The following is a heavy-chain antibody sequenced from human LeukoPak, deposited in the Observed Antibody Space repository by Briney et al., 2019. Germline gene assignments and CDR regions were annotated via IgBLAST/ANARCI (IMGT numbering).Heavy chain of an antibody. CDR2: ISPSASDT. V-gene: IGHV3-13*01. Sequence: GGSLRLSCAASGFTFSAWAMSWVRQVPGEGLEWVSSISPSASDTYYPGSVKGRFTTSRENAKNSLYLQMNSLRVGDTAVYYCARGRGWGTFDIWGQGTMVTVFS. D-gene: IGHD3-10*01. CDR1: GFTFSAWA. CDR3: ARGRGWGTFDI. J-gene: IGHJ3*02.